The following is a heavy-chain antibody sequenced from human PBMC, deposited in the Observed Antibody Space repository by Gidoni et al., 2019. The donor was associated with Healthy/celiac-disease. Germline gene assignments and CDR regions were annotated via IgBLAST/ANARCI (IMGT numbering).Heavy chain of an antibody. Sequence: EVQLVESGGGLVQPGRSLRLSCAASGFPFDDYDMHWVRQAPGKGLEWVSGISWNSGSIGYADSVKGRFTISRDNAKNSLYLQMNSLRAEDTAWYYCAKDMSKLPYGSFYYYYGMDVWGQGTTVTVSS. V-gene: IGHV3-9*01. CDR1: GFPFDDYD. CDR3: AKDMSKLPYGSFYYYYGMDV. CDR2: ISWNSGSI. J-gene: IGHJ6*02. D-gene: IGHD3-10*01.